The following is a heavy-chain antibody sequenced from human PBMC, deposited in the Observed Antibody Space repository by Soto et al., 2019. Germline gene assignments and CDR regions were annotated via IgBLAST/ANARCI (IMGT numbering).Heavy chain of an antibody. CDR1: GFTFSSYW. J-gene: IGHJ4*02. V-gene: IGHV3-74*01. Sequence: EVQLVESGGGLVQPGGSLRLSCTASGFTFSSYWMHWVRQAPGKGLVWVSRLNSDGSSTSYADSVKGRFTISRDDAKNTLYLQMNSLRAEDTAVYYCARGGFWNGYSEISHWGQGTLVTVSS. CDR2: LNSDGSST. CDR3: ARGGFWNGYSEISH. D-gene: IGHD3-3*01.